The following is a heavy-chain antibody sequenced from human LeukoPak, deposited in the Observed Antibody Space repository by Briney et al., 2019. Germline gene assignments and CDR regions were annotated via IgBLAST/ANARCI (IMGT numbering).Heavy chain of an antibody. V-gene: IGHV3-7*01. CDR1: GFTFSSYW. CDR2: IKQDGSEK. J-gene: IGHJ4*02. Sequence: PGRSLRLSCAASGFTFSSYWMSWVRQAPGKGLEWVANIKQDGSEKYYVDSVKGRFTISRDNAKNSLYLQMNSLRAEDTAVYYCARDIYDFWSGYSAGYWGQGTLVTVSS. CDR3: ARDIYDFWSGYSAGY. D-gene: IGHD3-3*01.